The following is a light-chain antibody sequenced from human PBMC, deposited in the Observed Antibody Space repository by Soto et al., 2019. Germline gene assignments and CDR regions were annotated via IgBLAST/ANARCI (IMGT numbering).Light chain of an antibody. CDR1: SSNIGAGYD. V-gene: IGLV1-40*01. Sequence: QAVVTQPTSVSGAPGQRVTISCTGSSSNIGAGYDVHWYQQLPGTAPKLLIYGNSNRPSGVPDRFSGSKSGTSASLAITGLQAEDEADYYCQSYDSSGYVFGTGTKVTVL. CDR3: QSYDSSGYV. CDR2: GNS. J-gene: IGLJ1*01.